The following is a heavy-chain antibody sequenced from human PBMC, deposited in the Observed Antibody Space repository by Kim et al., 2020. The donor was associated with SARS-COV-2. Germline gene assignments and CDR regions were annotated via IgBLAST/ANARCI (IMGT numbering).Heavy chain of an antibody. Sequence: GRFTISRDNSKNTLYLQMNSLRAEDTAVYYCAKDGGSYCSGGSCYPTEDHWGQGTLVTVSS. D-gene: IGHD2-15*01. V-gene: IGHV3-30*02. CDR3: AKDGGSYCSGGSCYPTEDH. J-gene: IGHJ4*02.